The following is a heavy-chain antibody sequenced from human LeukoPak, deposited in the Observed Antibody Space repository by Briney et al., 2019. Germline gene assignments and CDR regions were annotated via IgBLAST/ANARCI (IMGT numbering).Heavy chain of an antibody. CDR2: ISGSGGST. J-gene: IGHJ4*02. CDR1: GFTFSSYA. Sequence: GGPLRLSCAASGFTFSSYAMSWVRQAPGKGLEWDSAISGSGGSTYYADSVKGRFTISRDNSKNTLYLQMNSLRAEDTAVYYCAKSSDIVVVPAAWNWGQGTLVTVSS. CDR3: AKSSDIVVVPAAWN. D-gene: IGHD2-2*01. V-gene: IGHV3-23*01.